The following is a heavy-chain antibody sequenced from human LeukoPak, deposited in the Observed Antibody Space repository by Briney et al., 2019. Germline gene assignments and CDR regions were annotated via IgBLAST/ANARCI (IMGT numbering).Heavy chain of an antibody. CDR3: ARDRSSGYYYQATPFFDY. CDR1: GGSISSGSYY. CDR2: IYYSGST. D-gene: IGHD3-22*01. V-gene: IGHV4-61*01. Sequence: SQTLSLTCTVSGGSISSGSYYWSWIRQPPGKGLEWIGYIYYSGSTNYNPSLKSRVTISVDTSKNQFSLKLSSVTAADTAVYYCARDRSSGYYYQATPFFDYWGQGTLVTVSS. J-gene: IGHJ4*02.